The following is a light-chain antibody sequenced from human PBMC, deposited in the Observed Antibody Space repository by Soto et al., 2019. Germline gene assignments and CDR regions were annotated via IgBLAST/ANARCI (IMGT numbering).Light chain of an antibody. CDR3: SSYAGSRYV. J-gene: IGLJ1*01. CDR1: SSDVGGYNY. CDR2: EVT. V-gene: IGLV2-8*01. Sequence: ALTQPPSASGSPGQSVTISCTGTSSDVGGYNYVSWYQQHPGKAPKLMIYEVTKRPSGVPDRFSGSKSGNTASLTVSGLQAEDEADYYCSSYAGSRYVFGTGTKLTVL.